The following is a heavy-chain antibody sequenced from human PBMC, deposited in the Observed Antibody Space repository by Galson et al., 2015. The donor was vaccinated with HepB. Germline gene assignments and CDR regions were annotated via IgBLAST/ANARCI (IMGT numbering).Heavy chain of an antibody. V-gene: IGHV4-59*12. Sequence: ETLSLTCTVSNGSISSYYWNWIRQVPGKGLEWIGCIYYTGSYKYNPSLKSRITINPDTSKNQFSLHLDSVTPEDTAVYYCARDGWEQGDGLDVWGQGTMVTVSS. CDR3: ARDGWEQGDGLDV. J-gene: IGHJ3*01. CDR1: NGSISSYY. CDR2: IYYTGSY. D-gene: IGHD1-26*01.